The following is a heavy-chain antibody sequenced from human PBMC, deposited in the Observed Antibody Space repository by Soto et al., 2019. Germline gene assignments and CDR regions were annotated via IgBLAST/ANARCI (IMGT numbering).Heavy chain of an antibody. V-gene: IGHV1-18*01. Sequence: QLVQSGGEVKKPGASVKVSCKASGYTFTSYGISWVRQAPGQGLEWMGWISAFNGNTNYAQKLQGRVTMTTDTSTSTAYMELRSLRSDDTAVYYCARDSGLYSYDNRGYYSWGQGTLVTVSS. D-gene: IGHD3-22*01. CDR3: ARDSGLYSYDNRGYYS. J-gene: IGHJ4*02. CDR2: ISAFNGNT. CDR1: GYTFTSYG.